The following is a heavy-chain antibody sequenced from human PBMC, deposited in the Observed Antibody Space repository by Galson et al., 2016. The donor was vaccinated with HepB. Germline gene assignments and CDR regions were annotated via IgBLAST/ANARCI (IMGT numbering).Heavy chain of an antibody. Sequence: LSLTCTVSGASISNKYWSWIRQSPGKGLEWIGFFYDIGNTNYNPSLQRRVTISVDTSKNQFPLKLTSLTPADTAVYFCAATIDCSGGSCYSTPNYFESWGRGTLVTVSS. V-gene: IGHV4-59*01. D-gene: IGHD2-15*01. CDR1: GASISNKY. CDR3: AATIDCSGGSCYSTPNYFES. J-gene: IGHJ4*02. CDR2: FYDIGNT.